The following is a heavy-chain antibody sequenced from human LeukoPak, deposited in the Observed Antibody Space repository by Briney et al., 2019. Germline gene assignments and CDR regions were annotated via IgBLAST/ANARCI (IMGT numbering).Heavy chain of an antibody. Sequence: SETLSLTCTVSGGSISSSSYYWGWIRQPPGKGLEWIGSIYYSGGTYYNPSLKSRVTISVDTSKNQFSLKLSSVTAADTAVYYCARQGPYYFDYWGQGTLVTVSS. CDR1: GGSISSSSYY. J-gene: IGHJ4*02. CDR3: ARQGPYYFDY. CDR2: IYYSGGT. V-gene: IGHV4-39*01.